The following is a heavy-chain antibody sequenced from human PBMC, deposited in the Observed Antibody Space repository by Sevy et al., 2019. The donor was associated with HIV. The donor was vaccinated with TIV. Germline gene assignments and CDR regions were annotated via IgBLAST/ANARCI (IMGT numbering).Heavy chain of an antibody. Sequence: ASVKVSCKGSGYTFTSYWIAWVRQMPGKGLEWMGIIYPGDSDTRYSPSFEGQVTISADKSITTAYLQWSSLKASDTAGYYCARRDLLAGSDYWGQGTLVTVSS. J-gene: IGHJ4*02. CDR3: ARRDLLAGSDY. CDR2: IYPGDSDT. D-gene: IGHD6-19*01. V-gene: IGHV5-51*01. CDR1: GYTFTSYW.